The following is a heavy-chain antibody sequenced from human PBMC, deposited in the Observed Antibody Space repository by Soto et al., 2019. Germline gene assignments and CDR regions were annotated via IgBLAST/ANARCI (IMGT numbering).Heavy chain of an antibody. Sequence: QVHLVQSGAEVQEPGASVKVSCKASGYSFTSYGFSWVRQAPGQGPEWMGWISSHNHNTKYAQKLQGRVTMTTDTSTSTAYMELRSLRSDDAAVYYCARDIVFEDSSGNLPGYWGQGTLVTVSS. CDR1: GYSFTSYG. J-gene: IGHJ4*02. CDR3: ARDIVFEDSSGNLPGY. V-gene: IGHV1-18*01. D-gene: IGHD3-22*01. CDR2: ISSHNHNT.